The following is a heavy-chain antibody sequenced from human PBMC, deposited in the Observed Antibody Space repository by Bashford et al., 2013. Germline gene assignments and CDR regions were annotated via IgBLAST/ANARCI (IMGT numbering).Heavy chain of an antibody. CDR1: GYSFTNYF. D-gene: IGHD1-26*01. CDR3: TRVRHKWEPHHAFDI. J-gene: IGHJ3*02. Sequence: PSVKGSPARASGYSFTNYFLHWVRQAPGQGFEWMGIINPSGGSTSYAQNLQGRVTMTRDTSTSTVYMELSSLRSEDTAVYYCTRVRHKWEPHHAFDIWGRRTMVTVSS. V-gene: IGHV1-46*03. CDR2: INPSGGST.